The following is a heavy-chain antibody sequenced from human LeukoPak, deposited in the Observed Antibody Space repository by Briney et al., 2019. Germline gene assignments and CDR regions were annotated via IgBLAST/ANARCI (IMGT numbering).Heavy chain of an antibody. CDR3: ARHYAVDGYNL. CDR1: GGSISSNY. J-gene: IGHJ5*02. V-gene: IGHV4-4*09. CDR2: IYTSGST. D-gene: IGHD5-24*01. Sequence: SETLSLTCTVSGGSISSNYWSWIRQPPGKGLEWIGYIYTSGSTNYNPSLKSRVTISVDTSKNQFSLKLSSVTAADTAVYYCARHYAVDGYNLWGQGTLVTVSS.